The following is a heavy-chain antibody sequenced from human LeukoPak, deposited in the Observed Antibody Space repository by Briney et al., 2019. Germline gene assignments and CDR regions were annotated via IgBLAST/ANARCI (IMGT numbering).Heavy chain of an antibody. CDR1: GSIFTSYW. J-gene: IGHJ4*02. V-gene: IGHV5-51*01. CDR3: ARVRYSGYDQADY. D-gene: IGHD5-12*01. Sequence: GASLQISCKGSGSIFTSYWIGWVRQLSGKGGEGMLFILPLLSATRYRPSLQAQVTISADKSISTAYLQWSSLKASDTGIYYCARVRYSGYDQADYWGQGTLVTVSS. CDR2: ILPLLSAT.